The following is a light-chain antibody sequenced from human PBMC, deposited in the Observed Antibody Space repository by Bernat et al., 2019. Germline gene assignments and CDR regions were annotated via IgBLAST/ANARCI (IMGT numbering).Light chain of an antibody. CDR2: KAS. Sequence: DIQMTQSPSTLSASVGDRVTITCRASQNIESWLAWYQQKPGKAPHLLIYKASNLEEGVSSRFSGSGSGTAFILTISNLQPDDIGTYYCQQFSNDHTFGQRTKLEIK. V-gene: IGKV1-5*03. CDR1: QNIESW. CDR3: QQFSNDHT. J-gene: IGKJ2*01.